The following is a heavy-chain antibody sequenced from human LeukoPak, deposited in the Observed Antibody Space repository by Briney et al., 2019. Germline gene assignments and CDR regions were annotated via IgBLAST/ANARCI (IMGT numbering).Heavy chain of an antibody. V-gene: IGHV1-18*01. J-gene: IGHJ4*02. CDR2: ISTYNGYT. CDR3: ARDPSNTSGWYIYFDY. Sequence: ASVKVSFKASGYSFKNYGISWARQAPGQGLEWMGWISTYNGYTNYAQKFQGRVTMTTDTSTNTAYMELRSLRSDDTAVYYCARDPSNTSGWYIYFDYWGQGTLVTVSS. D-gene: IGHD6-19*01. CDR1: GYSFKNYG.